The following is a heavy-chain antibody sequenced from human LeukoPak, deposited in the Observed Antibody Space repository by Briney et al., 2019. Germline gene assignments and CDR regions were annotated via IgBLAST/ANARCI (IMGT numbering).Heavy chain of an antibody. V-gene: IGHV4-4*02. CDR3: AREGGFYRPLDY. D-gene: IGHD3-3*01. J-gene: IGHJ4*02. Sequence: PSETLSLTCGVSGGSVIRTNWWTWVRPPPGKGLEWIGEVHLDGRTNYNPSLESRLPISVDLSENHVSLKLTSVTAADTAVYYCAREGGFYRPLDYSGQGTLVTVSS. CDR2: VHLDGRT. CDR1: GGSVIRTNW.